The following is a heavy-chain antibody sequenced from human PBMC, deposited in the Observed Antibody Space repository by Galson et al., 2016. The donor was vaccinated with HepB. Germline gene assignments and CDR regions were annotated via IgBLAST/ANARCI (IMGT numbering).Heavy chain of an antibody. CDR3: AHGGVFFGVIREKGWFDP. Sequence: PALVKPTQTLTLTCTFSGFSLTSTGVGVGWFRQPPGKALEWLALIYWDDDKRYSPSLKSRLTITRDSSKNQVVLTMTNMDPAGTGTYFCAHGGVFFGVIREKGWFDPWGQGTLVTVSS. CDR2: IYWDDDK. V-gene: IGHV2-5*02. D-gene: IGHD2-8*02. CDR1: GFSLTSTGVG. J-gene: IGHJ5*02.